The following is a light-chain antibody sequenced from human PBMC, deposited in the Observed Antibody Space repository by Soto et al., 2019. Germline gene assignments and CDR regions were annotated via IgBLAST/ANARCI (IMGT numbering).Light chain of an antibody. Sequence: EIVLTQSPGTLSLSPGERATLSCRASQSVTINYLAWYQQKPGQAPRLLIYGASTRATGIPDRFTGSGSGTDFTLTTSRLEPEDFAGYCCQQYGSSPFTCGPGTKVENK. CDR2: GAS. CDR3: QQYGSSPFT. CDR1: QSVTINY. J-gene: IGKJ3*01. V-gene: IGKV3-20*01.